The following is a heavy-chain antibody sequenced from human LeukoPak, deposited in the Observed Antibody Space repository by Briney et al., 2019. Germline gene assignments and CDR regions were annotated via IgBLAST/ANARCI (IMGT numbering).Heavy chain of an antibody. Sequence: ASVKVSGKVSGYTLTELSMHWVRQAPGKGLEWMGGFDPEDGETIYAQKFQGRVTMTEDTSTDTAYMELSSLRSEDTAVYYCARGVIRFLEWLYHRHYYMDVWGKGTTATVSS. D-gene: IGHD3-3*01. J-gene: IGHJ6*03. V-gene: IGHV1-24*01. CDR2: FDPEDGET. CDR1: GYTLTELS. CDR3: ARGVIRFLEWLYHRHYYMDV.